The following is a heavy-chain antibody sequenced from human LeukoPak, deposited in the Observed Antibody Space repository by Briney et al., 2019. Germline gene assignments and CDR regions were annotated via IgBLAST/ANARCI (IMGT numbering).Heavy chain of an antibody. J-gene: IGHJ6*02. CDR2: INHNGNVD. Sequence: QSGGSLRFSCAASGFTFSSYWMNWARQAPGKGLEWVASINHNGNVDYYVDSVKGRFTISRDNAKNSLYLQTSNLRAEDTAVYFCARGGGLDVWGQGATVTVSS. D-gene: IGHD3-16*01. V-gene: IGHV3-7*03. CDR1: GFTFSSYW. CDR3: ARGGGLDV.